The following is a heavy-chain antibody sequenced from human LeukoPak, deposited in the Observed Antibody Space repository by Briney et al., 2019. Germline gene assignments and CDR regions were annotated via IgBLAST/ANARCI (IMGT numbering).Heavy chain of an antibody. D-gene: IGHD5-12*01. Sequence: GGSQRLSCAASGFKFSDHYIDWVRQAPGKGLEWVGRSRNKASSYTTEYAASVEGRFTISRDVSESSLYLQMNSLRTEDTAVYYCAKAYSGYDADWYFDLWGRGTLVTVSS. V-gene: IGHV3-72*01. J-gene: IGHJ2*01. CDR1: GFKFSDHY. CDR2: SRNKASSYTT. CDR3: AKAYSGYDADWYFDL.